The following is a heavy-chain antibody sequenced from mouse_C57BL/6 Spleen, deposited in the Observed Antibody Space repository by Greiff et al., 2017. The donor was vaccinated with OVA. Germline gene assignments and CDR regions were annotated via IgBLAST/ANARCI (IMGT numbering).Heavy chain of an antibody. V-gene: IGHV1-18*01. J-gene: IGHJ3*01. Sequence: EVQLQESGPELVKPGASVKIPCKASGYTFTDYNMDWVKQSHGKSLEWIGDINPNNGGTIYNQKFKGKATLTVDKSSSTAYMERRSLTSEDTAVYYCARSRREGAYWGQGTLVTVSA. CDR2: INPNNGGT. CDR1: GYTFTDYN. CDR3: ARSRREGAY.